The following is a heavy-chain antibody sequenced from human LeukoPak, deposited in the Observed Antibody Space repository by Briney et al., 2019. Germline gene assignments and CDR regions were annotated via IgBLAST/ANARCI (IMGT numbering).Heavy chain of an antibody. J-gene: IGHJ4*02. Sequence: GGSLRLSCAASGFTFSSYWMSWVRQAPGKGLEWVANINQDGSEKYYVDSVKGRFTISRDNAKNSLYLQMNSLRAEDTAVYYCAKGVLSFRYFDYWGQGTLVTVSS. D-gene: IGHD3-9*01. CDR3: AKGVLSFRYFDY. CDR1: GFTFSSYW. CDR2: INQDGSEK. V-gene: IGHV3-7*01.